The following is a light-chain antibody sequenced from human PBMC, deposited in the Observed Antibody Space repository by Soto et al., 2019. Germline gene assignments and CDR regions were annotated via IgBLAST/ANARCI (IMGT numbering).Light chain of an antibody. CDR3: MQTLQTPYT. J-gene: IGKJ3*01. Sequence: DIVMTQSPLSLPVTPGEPASISCKSSQSLLHSDGDNYLEWYVQKAGQSPQLLIYLVSHRASGVPDRLSGIGSGTDFTLKISKVEADDVGVYYCMQTLQTPYTFGPGTKVEIK. CDR1: QSLLHSDGDNY. V-gene: IGKV2-28*01. CDR2: LVS.